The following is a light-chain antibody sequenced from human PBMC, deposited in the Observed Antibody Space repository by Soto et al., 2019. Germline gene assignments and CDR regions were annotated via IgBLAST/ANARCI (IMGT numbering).Light chain of an antibody. V-gene: IGKV1-39*01. CDR1: QSISRY. Sequence: DVQMTQSPSSLFASVGDRGTITCRASQSISRYLNWYQQKKGKAPNILIYAASTLQSGVPSRFSGSGSRTDCTLTISSLQPEDVSTDYCQQSYSIPRTFGQGTQVEIK. J-gene: IGKJ1*01. CDR2: AAS. CDR3: QQSYSIPRT.